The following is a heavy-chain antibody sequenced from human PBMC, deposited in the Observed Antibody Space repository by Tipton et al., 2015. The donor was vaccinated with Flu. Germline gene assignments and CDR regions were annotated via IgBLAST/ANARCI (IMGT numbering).Heavy chain of an antibody. V-gene: IGHV4-31*03. CDR1: GGSISSGGYY. CDR2: NYYSGST. Sequence: LRLSCTVSGGSISSGGYYWSWIRQHPGKGLEWIGYNYYSGSTYYNPSLKSRVTISVDTSKNQFSLKLSPVTAADTAVYYCARASGPSWFDPLGQGTLVTVSS. D-gene: IGHD5-12*01. CDR3: ARASGPSWFDP. J-gene: IGHJ5*02.